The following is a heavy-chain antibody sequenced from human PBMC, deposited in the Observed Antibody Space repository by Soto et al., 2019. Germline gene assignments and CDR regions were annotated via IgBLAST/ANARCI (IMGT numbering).Heavy chain of an antibody. CDR3: ARFPEPGIAGAGTPPFDY. J-gene: IGHJ4*02. Sequence: SVKVSCKASGCTFSSYAISWVRQAPGQGIEWMGGIIPLFGTANYAQKFQGRLTITADESTSTAYMELSSLRSEDTAVYYCARFPEPGIAGAGTPPFDYWGQGTLVTVSS. CDR1: GCTFSSYA. CDR2: IIPLFGTA. D-gene: IGHD6-19*01. V-gene: IGHV1-69*13.